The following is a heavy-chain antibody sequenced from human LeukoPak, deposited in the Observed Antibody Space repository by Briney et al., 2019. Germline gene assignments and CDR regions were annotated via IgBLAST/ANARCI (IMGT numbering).Heavy chain of an antibody. Sequence: PSETLSLTCTVSGGSITSYYWSWTRQPPGKGLEWIGYIYYSGSTNYNPSLKSRVTISVDTSKNQFSLKLSSVTAADTAVYYCARDSRPMITFGGVIVMGAFDIWGQGTMVTVSS. V-gene: IGHV4-59*01. CDR2: IYYSGST. CDR3: ARDSRPMITFGGVIVMGAFDI. D-gene: IGHD3-16*02. CDR1: GGSITSYY. J-gene: IGHJ3*02.